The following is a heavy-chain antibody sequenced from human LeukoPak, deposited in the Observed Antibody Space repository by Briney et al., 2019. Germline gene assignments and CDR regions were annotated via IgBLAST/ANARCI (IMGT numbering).Heavy chain of an antibody. J-gene: IGHJ4*02. CDR1: GFTFSSYG. CDR2: IRYDGSNK. V-gene: IGHV3-30*02. Sequence: GGSLRLSCAASGFTFSSYGMHWVRQAPGKGLEWVAFIRYDGSNKYYADSVKGRFTISRDNSKNTLYLQMNSLRAEDTAVYYCAKELGYSYLWGGWGQGTLATVSS. CDR3: AKELGYSYLWGG. D-gene: IGHD5-18*01.